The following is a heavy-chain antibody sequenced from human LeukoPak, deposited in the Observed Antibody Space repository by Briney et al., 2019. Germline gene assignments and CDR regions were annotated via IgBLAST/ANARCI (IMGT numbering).Heavy chain of an antibody. D-gene: IGHD2-15*01. CDR1: GFTFSSYA. J-gene: IGHJ4*02. CDR3: AKSLRIGGSDY. V-gene: IGHV3-30-3*02. CDR2: ISYDGSNK. Sequence: GGSLRLSCAASGFTFSSYAMHWVRQAPGKGLEWVAVISYDGSNKYYADSVKGRFTISRDNSKNTLYLQMNSLRAEDTAVYYCAKSLRIGGSDYWGQGTLVTVSS.